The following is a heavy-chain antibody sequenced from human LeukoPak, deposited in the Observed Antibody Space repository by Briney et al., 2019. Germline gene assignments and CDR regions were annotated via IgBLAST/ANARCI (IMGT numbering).Heavy chain of an antibody. D-gene: IGHD2-15*01. CDR1: GFPLSSYS. CDR2: ISSSGSAI. CDR3: VGVKCSYFDY. Sequence: GGSLRLSCAASGFPLSSYSINWVRQAPGKGLEWVSYISSSGSAIYYVDSVKGRFTVSRDNAKNSPFLQMNSPRAEDTAVYYCVGVKCSYFDYWGQGAPVSASS. J-gene: IGHJ4*02. V-gene: IGHV3-48*01.